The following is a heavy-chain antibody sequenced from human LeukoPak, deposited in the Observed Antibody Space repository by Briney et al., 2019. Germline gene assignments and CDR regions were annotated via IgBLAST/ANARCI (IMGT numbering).Heavy chain of an antibody. CDR2: ISSSTIYM. D-gene: IGHD5-18*01. Sequence: GSQRLSCAASGFTFSSYSMNWVRQAPGKGLEWVSSISSSTIYMDYSDSVRGRFTISRDNAENSLYLQMNSLRAEDTAVYYCARGVFGYDFDYWGQGTLVTVSS. CDR3: ARGVFGYDFDY. CDR1: GFTFSSYS. V-gene: IGHV3-21*01. J-gene: IGHJ4*02.